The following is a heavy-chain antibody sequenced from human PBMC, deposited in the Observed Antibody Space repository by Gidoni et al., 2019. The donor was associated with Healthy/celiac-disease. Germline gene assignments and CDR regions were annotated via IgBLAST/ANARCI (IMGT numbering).Heavy chain of an antibody. D-gene: IGHD3-22*01. CDR1: GYNFTSYW. CDR3: ARPYPKDYDSSGFYY. J-gene: IGHJ4*02. CDR2: TDPSDSYT. Sequence: EVQLVQSGAEVKKPGESLRISCKGSGYNFTSYWISWVRQMPGKGLEWMGRTDPSDSYTNYSPSFQGHVTISADKSISTAYLQWSSLKASDTAIYYCARPYPKDYDSSGFYYWGQGTLVTVSS. V-gene: IGHV5-10-1*03.